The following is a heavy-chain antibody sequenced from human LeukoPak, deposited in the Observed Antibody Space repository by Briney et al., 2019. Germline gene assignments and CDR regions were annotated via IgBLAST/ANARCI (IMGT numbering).Heavy chain of an antibody. D-gene: IGHD3-10*01. V-gene: IGHV3-7*01. CDR1: GFTFSHYW. Sequence: PGGSLRLSCAASGFTFSHYWMSWVRQAPGKGLEWVANIKHDESEKYYVDSVKGRFTISRDNAENSLYLQMDSLRADDTAVYYCARPTMVRGVEYWDYWGQGTLVTASS. J-gene: IGHJ4*02. CDR3: ARPTMVRGVEYWDY. CDR2: IKHDESEK.